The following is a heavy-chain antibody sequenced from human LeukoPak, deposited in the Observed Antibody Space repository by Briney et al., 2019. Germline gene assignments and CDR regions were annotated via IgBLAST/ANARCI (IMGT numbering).Heavy chain of an antibody. D-gene: IGHD6-19*01. CDR1: GGSISSGDYY. CDR2: IYYSGST. V-gene: IGHV4-30-4*08. Sequence: SETLSLTCTVSGGSISSGDYYWSWIRQPPRKGLEWIGYIYYSGSTYYNPSLKSRVTISVDTSKNQFSLKLSSVTAADTAVYYCARDSSGWPRDAFDIWGQGTMVTVSS. CDR3: ARDSSGWPRDAFDI. J-gene: IGHJ3*02.